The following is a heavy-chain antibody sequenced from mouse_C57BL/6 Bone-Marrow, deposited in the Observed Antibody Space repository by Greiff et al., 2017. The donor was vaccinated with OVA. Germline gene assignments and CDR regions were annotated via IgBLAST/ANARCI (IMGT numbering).Heavy chain of an antibody. V-gene: IGHV1-72*01. CDR1: GYTFTSYW. CDR3: ATKGAITAGVATRGGFAY. D-gene: IGHD1-1*01. Sequence: VQLQQSGAELVKPGASVKLSCKASGYTFTSYWMHWVKQRPGRGLEWIGRIDPNSGGTKYNEKFKSKATLTVDKPSSTAYMQLSSLTSEDSAVYYGATKGAITAGVATRGGFAYWGQGTLVTVSA. J-gene: IGHJ3*01. CDR2: IDPNSGGT.